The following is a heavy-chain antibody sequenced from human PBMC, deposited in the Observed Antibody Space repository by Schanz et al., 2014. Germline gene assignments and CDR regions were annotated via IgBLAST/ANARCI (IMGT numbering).Heavy chain of an antibody. D-gene: IGHD1-1*01. CDR3: MAMGRNTSHYFDH. CDR1: GFTLSSYG. V-gene: IGHV3-NL1*01. CDR2: ITGSGSKT. J-gene: IGHJ4*02. Sequence: QVQLVESGGGVVQPGRSLRLSCSASGFTLSSYGMHWVRQAPGKWLEWVSAITGSGSKTYYADSVKGRFTIARDNSKNTLFLQMDSLRVEDTAVYYCMAMGRNTSHYFDHWGQGTLITVSS.